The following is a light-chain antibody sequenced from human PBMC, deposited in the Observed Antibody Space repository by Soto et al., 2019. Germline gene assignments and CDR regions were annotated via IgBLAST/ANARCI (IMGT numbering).Light chain of an antibody. CDR3: CSYANYHTL. J-gene: IGLJ2*01. V-gene: IGLV2-8*01. CDR2: EVT. CDR1: SSDVGADKY. Sequence: QSALTQPPSASGSPGQSVTISCTGTSSDVGADKYVSWYQQHPGKAPKLMIYEVTKRPSGVPERFSGSKSGNTASLTVSGLQAEDEADYYCCSYANYHTLFGGGTQVTVL.